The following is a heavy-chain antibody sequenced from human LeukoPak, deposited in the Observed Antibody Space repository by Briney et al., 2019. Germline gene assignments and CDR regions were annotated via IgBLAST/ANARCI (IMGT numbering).Heavy chain of an antibody. CDR2: ISYDGTNK. Sequence: GGSLRLSCSASGFPFSSYAMHWVRQAPGKGLEWVAVISYDGTNKYYADSVKGRFTISRDNSRNTLQVQMNSLRAEDTAVYYCAREVAVAGTENGAFNVWGQGTTVTVSS. J-gene: IGHJ6*02. V-gene: IGHV3-30-3*01. CDR3: AREVAVAGTENGAFNV. CDR1: GFPFSSYA. D-gene: IGHD6-19*01.